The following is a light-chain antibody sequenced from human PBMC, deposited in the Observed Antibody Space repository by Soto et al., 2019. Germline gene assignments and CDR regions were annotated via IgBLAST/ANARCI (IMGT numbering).Light chain of an antibody. CDR3: QQYGSSPIT. CDR1: QSLTSSY. V-gene: IGKV3-20*01. CDR2: GAS. Sequence: EIVLTQSPGTLSLSPGETATLSCMASQSLTSSYLAWYQQKPGQAPRLLMYGASSRATGIPDRFSGSGSGTDFTLTISRLEPEDFAVYYCQQYGSSPITFGQGTRLEIK. J-gene: IGKJ5*01.